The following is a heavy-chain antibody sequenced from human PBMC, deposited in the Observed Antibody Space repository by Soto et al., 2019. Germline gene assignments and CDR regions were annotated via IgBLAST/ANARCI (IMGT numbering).Heavy chain of an antibody. D-gene: IGHD6-13*01. CDR3: ARGDSNSWSDY. V-gene: IGHV3-30*01. CDR2: ISYDGTNK. Sequence: QVQLVESGGGVVHPGRSLRLSCAASGFTFRSYAMDWVRQAPGKGLEWVAVISYDGTNKYYADSVKGRFTISRDNSKNPLSLQMNSLRAEDTAVSYCARGDSNSWSDYWGQGTLVTVSS. J-gene: IGHJ4*02. CDR1: GFTFRSYA.